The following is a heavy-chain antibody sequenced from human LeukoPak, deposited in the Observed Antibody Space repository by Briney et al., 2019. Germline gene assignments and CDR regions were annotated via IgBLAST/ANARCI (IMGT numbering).Heavy chain of an antibody. D-gene: IGHD3-22*01. CDR2: IYYTGST. V-gene: IGHV4-59*08. Sequence: SETLSLTCTVSGGSISGYYWNWIRQSPGKVLEGIGYIYYTGSTNHNSSLKSRVTIAVDTSKNQFSLKLSSVTAADTAVYYCAGSNCVTTACSSYYGMDVWGQGTTVTVSS. J-gene: IGHJ6*02. CDR3: AGSNCVTTACSSYYGMDV. CDR1: GGSISGYY.